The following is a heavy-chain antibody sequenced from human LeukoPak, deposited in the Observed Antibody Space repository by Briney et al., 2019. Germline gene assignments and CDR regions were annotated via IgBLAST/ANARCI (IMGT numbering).Heavy chain of an antibody. CDR2: ISSSSSYI. Sequence: GGSLRLSCAASGFTFSSYSMNWVRQAPGKGPEWVSSISSSSSYIYYADSVKGRFTISRDNAKNSLYLQMNGLRAEDTAVYYCARGPSYYYDSSGYYYFDYWGQGTLVTVSS. CDR3: ARGPSYYYDSSGYYYFDY. CDR1: GFTFSSYS. D-gene: IGHD3-22*01. V-gene: IGHV3-21*01. J-gene: IGHJ4*02.